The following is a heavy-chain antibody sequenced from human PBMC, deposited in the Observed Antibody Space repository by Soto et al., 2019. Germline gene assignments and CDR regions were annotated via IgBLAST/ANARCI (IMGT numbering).Heavy chain of an antibody. Sequence: GASVKVSCKASGYTFTSYYMHWVRQAPGQGLEWMGIINPSGGSTSYAQKFRGRVTMTRDTSTSTAYMELSSLRSEDTAVYYCASFPTPYYDILTGYFPLDYWGQGTLVTVS. D-gene: IGHD3-9*01. CDR2: INPSGGST. CDR1: GYTFTSYY. CDR3: ASFPTPYYDILTGYFPLDY. V-gene: IGHV1-46*01. J-gene: IGHJ4*02.